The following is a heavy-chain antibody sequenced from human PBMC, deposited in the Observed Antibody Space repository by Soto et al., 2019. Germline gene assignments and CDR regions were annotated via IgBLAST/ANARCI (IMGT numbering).Heavy chain of an antibody. Sequence: QVQLVQSGAEVKKPGSSVKVSCKASGGTVSSYAISWVRQAPGQGLEWMGGIIPIFGTPNYAQKLQGRVTITADESTSTAYMELGSLRSEDTAVYYCARGGMVNNCYYGMDVWGQGTTVTVPS. V-gene: IGHV1-69*01. CDR2: IIPIFGTP. CDR3: ARGGMVNNCYYGMDV. CDR1: GGTVSSYA. J-gene: IGHJ6*02. D-gene: IGHD1-26*01.